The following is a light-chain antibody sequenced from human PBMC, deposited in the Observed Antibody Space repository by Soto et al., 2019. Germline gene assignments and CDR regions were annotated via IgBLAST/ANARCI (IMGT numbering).Light chain of an antibody. J-gene: IGKJ2*01. Sequence: EIVLTQSPGTLSVSPGERVTLSCRASESLSTSLAWYQQKPGQAPTLLIYGAPTKATGIPARFSGSESATDFTLTISSLQSEDSAVYYCQSYNDWPFAFGQGTKLEI. CDR3: QSYNDWPFA. V-gene: IGKV3-15*01. CDR1: ESLSTS. CDR2: GAP.